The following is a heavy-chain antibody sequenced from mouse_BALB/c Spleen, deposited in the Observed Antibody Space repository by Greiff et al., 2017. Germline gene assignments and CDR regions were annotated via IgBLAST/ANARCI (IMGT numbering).Heavy chain of an antibody. D-gene: IGHD1-1*01. V-gene: IGHV2-9*02. CDR1: GFSLSRYS. CDR2: IWAGGST. CDR3: ARDRDYGSSYSWFAY. J-gene: IGHJ3*01. Sequence: VKLMESGPGLVAPSQSLSITCTVSGFSLSRYSVHWVRQPPGKGLEWLGVIWAGGSTNYNSALMSRLSISKDNSKSQVFLKMNSLQTDDTAMYYCARDRDYGSSYSWFAYWGQGTLVTVSA.